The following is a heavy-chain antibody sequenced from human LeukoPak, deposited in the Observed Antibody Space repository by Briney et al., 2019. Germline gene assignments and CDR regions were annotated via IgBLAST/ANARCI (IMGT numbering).Heavy chain of an antibody. CDR2: INHRGST. CDR1: GFTVSSNY. Sequence: GSLRLSCAAPGFTVSSNYMSWVRQTPGKGLEWIGEINHRGSTNYNPSLESRVTISVDTSRNHFSLDLTSVTAADTAVYYCASGGWYRGYWGQGTLVTVSS. D-gene: IGHD2-15*01. J-gene: IGHJ4*02. CDR3: ASGGWYRGY. V-gene: IGHV4-34*01.